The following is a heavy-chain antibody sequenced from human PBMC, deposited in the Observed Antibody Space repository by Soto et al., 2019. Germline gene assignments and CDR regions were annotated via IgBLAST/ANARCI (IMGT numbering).Heavy chain of an antibody. V-gene: IGHV3-23*01. CDR3: ATSDYGSGSIYQF. J-gene: IGHJ1*01. CDR2: ITGSGDYT. Sequence: GGSLRLSCAASGFTYSNHAMSWVRQAPGKGLEWVSAITGSGDYTYYADSVRGRFTTSRDNSKNTLYLQMNSLRAEDTAIYYCATSDYGSGSIYQFWGQGTLVTVSS. D-gene: IGHD3-16*01. CDR1: GFTYSNHA.